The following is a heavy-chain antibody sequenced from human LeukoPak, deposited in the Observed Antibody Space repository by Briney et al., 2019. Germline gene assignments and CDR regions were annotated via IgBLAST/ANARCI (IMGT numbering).Heavy chain of an antibody. CDR1: GGSISSYY. V-gene: IGHV4-59*01. D-gene: IGHD6-13*01. Sequence: PSVTLSLTCTVSGGSISSYYWSWIRQPPGKGLEGMGYIYYSGSTNYNHSLKSRVTISVDTSKNQFSLKLSSVTAADTAVYYCARVGIAAPNWFDPWGQGTLVTVSS. J-gene: IGHJ5*02. CDR2: IYYSGST. CDR3: ARVGIAAPNWFDP.